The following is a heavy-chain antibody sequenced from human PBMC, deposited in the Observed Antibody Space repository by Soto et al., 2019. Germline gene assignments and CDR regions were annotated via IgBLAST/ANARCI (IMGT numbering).Heavy chain of an antibody. D-gene: IGHD6-13*01. CDR2: TYYRSKWYN. J-gene: IGHJ6*02. CDR3: ARDFEKQLVRSSDLYYYYGMDV. Sequence: PSQTLSLTCAISGDSVSSNSAAWNWIRQSPSRGLEWLGRTYYRSKWYNDYAVSVKSRMTINPDTSKNQFSLQLNSVTPEDTAVYYCARDFEKQLVRSSDLYYYYGMDVWGQGTTVTVSS. V-gene: IGHV6-1*01. CDR1: GDSVSSNSAA.